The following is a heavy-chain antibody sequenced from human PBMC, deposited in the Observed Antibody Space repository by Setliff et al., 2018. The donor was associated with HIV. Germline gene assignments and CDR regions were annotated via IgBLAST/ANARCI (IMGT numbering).Heavy chain of an antibody. D-gene: IGHD3-22*01. CDR1: GGSISSSSYF. Sequence: SETLSLTCTVSGGSISSSSYFWGWIRQPPGKGLEWIGSIYYSGTTYYSPSLKSRIDISVDTSKNQFSLKLSSVTAADTVVYYCARGLSFYDPGGFDYWGQGTLVTSPQ. CDR3: ARGLSFYDPGGFDY. J-gene: IGHJ4*02. V-gene: IGHV4-39*01. CDR2: IYYSGTT.